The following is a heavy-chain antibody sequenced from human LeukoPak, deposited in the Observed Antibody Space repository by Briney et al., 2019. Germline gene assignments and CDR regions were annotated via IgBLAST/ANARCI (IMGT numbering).Heavy chain of an antibody. D-gene: IGHD5-18*01. V-gene: IGHV4-59*01. CDR2: IYYSGST. CDR3: ARGSLVGYSYGIGGVLADY. Sequence: KASETLSLTCTVSGGSISSYYWSWIRQPPGKGLEWIGYIYYSGSTNYNPSLKSRVTISVDTSKNQFSLKLSSVTAADTAVYYCARGSLVGYSYGIGGVLADYWGQGTLVTVSS. CDR1: GGSISSYY. J-gene: IGHJ4*02.